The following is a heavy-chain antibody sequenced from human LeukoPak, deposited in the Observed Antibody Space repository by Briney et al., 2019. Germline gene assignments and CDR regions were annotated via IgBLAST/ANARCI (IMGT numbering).Heavy chain of an antibody. CDR3: AKVYNWNDMGAFDI. D-gene: IGHD1-1*01. CDR1: GFTFDDYA. J-gene: IGHJ3*02. V-gene: IGHV3-9*01. Sequence: PGRSLRLSCAASGFTFDDYAMHWVRQAPGKGLEWVSGISWNSGSIGYADSAKGRFTISRDNAKNSLYLQMNSLRAEDTALYYCAKVYNWNDMGAFDIWGQGTMVTVSS. CDR2: ISWNSGSI.